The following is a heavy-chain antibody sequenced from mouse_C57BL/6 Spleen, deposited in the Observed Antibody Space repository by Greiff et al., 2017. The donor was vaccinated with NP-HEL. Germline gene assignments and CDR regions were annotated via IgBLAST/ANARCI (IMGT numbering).Heavy chain of an antibody. Sequence: QVHVKQPGAELVKPGASVKLSCKASGYTFTSYWMHWVKQRPGQGLEWIGMIHPNSGSTNYNEKFKSKATLTVDKSSSTAYMQLSSLTSEDSAVYYCAREDDGYPLGYWGQGTTLTVSS. CDR2: IHPNSGST. D-gene: IGHD2-3*01. CDR3: AREDDGYPLGY. CDR1: GYTFTSYW. J-gene: IGHJ2*01. V-gene: IGHV1-64*01.